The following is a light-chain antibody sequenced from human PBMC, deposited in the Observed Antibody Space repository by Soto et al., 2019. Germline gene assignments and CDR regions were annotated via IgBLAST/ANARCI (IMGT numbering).Light chain of an antibody. Sequence: QSALTQPASVSGSPGKPITNSCTGTSSDVGAYNHVAWYQHHPGKAPKLMIYEVNNRPPGVSNRFSGSKSGYTASLTISGLQAEDEADYYCCSYTTSDTRVFGTGTKLTVL. CDR2: EVN. V-gene: IGLV2-14*01. CDR1: SSDVGAYNH. CDR3: CSYTTSDTRV. J-gene: IGLJ1*01.